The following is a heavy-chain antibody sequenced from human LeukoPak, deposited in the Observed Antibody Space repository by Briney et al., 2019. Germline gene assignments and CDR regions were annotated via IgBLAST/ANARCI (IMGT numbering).Heavy chain of an antibody. Sequence: GGSLRLSCAASGFTFSNAWMSWVRQAPGKGLEWVGRIKSKTDGGTTDYAAPVKGRFTISRDDSKNTLYLQMNSLKTEDTAVYYCTRENSGYDYPPFDYWGQGTLVTVSS. D-gene: IGHD5-12*01. CDR2: IKSKTDGGTT. CDR1: GFTFSNAW. J-gene: IGHJ4*02. CDR3: TRENSGYDYPPFDY. V-gene: IGHV3-15*01.